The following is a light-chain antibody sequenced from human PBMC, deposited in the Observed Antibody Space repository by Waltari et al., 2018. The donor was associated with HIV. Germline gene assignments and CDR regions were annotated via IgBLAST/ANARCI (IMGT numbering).Light chain of an antibody. CDR2: QDT. CDR1: EMGSRY. V-gene: IGLV3-1*01. J-gene: IGLJ2*01. Sequence: SYELTQPPSVSVSPGETASITCSGDEMGSRYVSWYQQKPGQSPLLVIYQDTKRPAGIPERFSCANCGNTGTLTIGGTQSMDEADYYCQALGTSNVVFGGGTKLTVL. CDR3: QALGTSNVV.